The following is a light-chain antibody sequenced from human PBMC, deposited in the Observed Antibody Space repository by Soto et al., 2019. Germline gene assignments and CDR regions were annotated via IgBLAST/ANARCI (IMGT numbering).Light chain of an antibody. CDR2: DAS. CDR1: RDVSIY. J-gene: IGKJ4*01. V-gene: IGKV3D-11*01. CDR3: RQRHGWPV. Sequence: VLTQSPDTVSLSPGETATLSCRASRDVSIYIAWYQKKTAQPPRLVVYDASKRATGAPARFSGSGSGSDFTLTITNLEPEDVGVYYCRQRHGWPVFGGGTKVEI.